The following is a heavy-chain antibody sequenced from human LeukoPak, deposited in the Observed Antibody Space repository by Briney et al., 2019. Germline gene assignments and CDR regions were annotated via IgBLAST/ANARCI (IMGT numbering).Heavy chain of an antibody. D-gene: IGHD3-22*01. CDR3: ARMGVYYDSSGYSYYYYGMDV. J-gene: IGHJ6*02. V-gene: IGHV4-30-2*01. CDR2: IYHSGST. CDR1: GGSISSGGYS. Sequence: SETLSLTCAVSGGSISSGGYSWSWIRQPPGKGLEWIGYIYHSGSTYYNPSLKSRVTISVDRSKNQFSLKLSSVTAADTAVYYCARMGVYYDSSGYSYYYYGMDVWGQGTTVTVSS.